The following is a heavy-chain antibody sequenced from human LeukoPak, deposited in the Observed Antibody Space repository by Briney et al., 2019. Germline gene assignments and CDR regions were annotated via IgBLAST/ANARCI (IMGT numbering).Heavy chain of an antibody. Sequence: SETLSLICTVSGVPISSISHYWGWIRQPPGEGLEWIGSIYYSGITYYNPSLKSRVTISIDTSKNQFSLELSSVTAADTAVYYCARDPKSAVAADWLDPWGQGTLVTVSS. CDR1: GVPISSISHY. J-gene: IGHJ5*01. V-gene: IGHV4-39*07. CDR3: ARDPKSAVAADWLDP. D-gene: IGHD6-19*01. CDR2: IYYSGIT.